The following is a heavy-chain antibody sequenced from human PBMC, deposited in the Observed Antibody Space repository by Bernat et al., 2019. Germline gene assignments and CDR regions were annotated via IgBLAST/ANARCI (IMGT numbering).Heavy chain of an antibody. D-gene: IGHD4-17*01. CDR3: TTEALIGYGDYEDY. V-gene: IGHV3-33*03. Sequence: QVQLVESGGGVVQPGRSLRLSCAASGFTFSSYGMHWVRQAPGKGLEWVAVIWYDGSNKYYADSVKGRFTISRDNSKNTLYLQMNSLKTEDTAVYYCTTEALIGYGDYEDYWGQGTLVTVSS. CDR2: IWYDGSNK. CDR1: GFTFSSYG. J-gene: IGHJ4*02.